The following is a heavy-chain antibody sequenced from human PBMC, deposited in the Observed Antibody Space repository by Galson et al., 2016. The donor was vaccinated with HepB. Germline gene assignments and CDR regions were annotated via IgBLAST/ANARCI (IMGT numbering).Heavy chain of an antibody. V-gene: IGHV3-30*04. CDR3: ARTPPRGSFYVGWFDP. D-gene: IGHD1-26*01. J-gene: IGHJ5*02. CDR2: ISYDGRNS. Sequence: SLRLSCAASGFTFSDYAIHWVRQAPGKGLEWVAIISYDGRNSYYADSVTGRFTLSRDNSKNTLYLQMNSLKLEDTAVYYCARTPPRGSFYVGWFDPWGQGALVTVSS. CDR1: GFTFSDYA.